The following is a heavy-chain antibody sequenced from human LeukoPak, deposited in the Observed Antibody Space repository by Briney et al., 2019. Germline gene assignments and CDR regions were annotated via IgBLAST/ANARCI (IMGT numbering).Heavy chain of an antibody. J-gene: IGHJ4*02. CDR1: GGSIRNYY. V-gene: IGHV4-4*07. Sequence: SETLSLTCTVSGGSIRNYYWSWIRQPAGKGLESIGRIYTSGSTNYNPSLKSRVTMSVDTSKNQFSLKLSSVTAADTAVYFCARGRTAYFGDYGTYFDYWGQGTLVTVSS. CDR2: IYTSGST. CDR3: ARGRTAYFGDYGTYFDY. D-gene: IGHD4-17*01.